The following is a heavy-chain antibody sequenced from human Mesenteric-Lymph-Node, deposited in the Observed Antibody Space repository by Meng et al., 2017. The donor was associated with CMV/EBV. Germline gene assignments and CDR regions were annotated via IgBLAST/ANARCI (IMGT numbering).Heavy chain of an antibody. CDR3: ARDRYCGGRACYHFDY. Sequence: GESLKISCAASGFTFNSYWMTWVRQAPGKGLECVANINPDGSQKYYVDSVKGRFTISRDNAKNSLYLQMNSLRAEDTAVYYCARDRYCGGRACYHFDYWGQGTLVTVSS. V-gene: IGHV3-7*01. CDR2: INPDGSQK. D-gene: IGHD2-15*01. CDR1: GFTFNSYW. J-gene: IGHJ4*02.